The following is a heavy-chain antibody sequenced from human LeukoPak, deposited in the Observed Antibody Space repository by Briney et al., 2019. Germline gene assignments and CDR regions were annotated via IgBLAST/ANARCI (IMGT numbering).Heavy chain of an antibody. J-gene: IGHJ5*02. V-gene: IGHV4-30-2*01. CDR1: GGSISSGDYS. D-gene: IGHD1-1*01. Sequence: PSETLSLTCAVSGGSISSGDYSWSWIRQPPGKGLEWIGYIFQSGSTYYNPSLKSRVTISVDRSKNQFSLKLSSVTAADTAVYYCARVGSDWNDVRYNWFDPWGQGTLVTVSS. CDR3: ARVGSDWNDVRYNWFDP. CDR2: IFQSGST.